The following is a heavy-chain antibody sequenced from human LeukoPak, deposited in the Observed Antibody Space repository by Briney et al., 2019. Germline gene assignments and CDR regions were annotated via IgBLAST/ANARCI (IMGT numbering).Heavy chain of an antibody. Sequence: ASVKVSCKVSGYTLTELSMHWVRHAPGKGLEWMGGFDPEDGETIYAQKFQGRVTMTEDTSTDTAYMELSSLRSEDTAVYYCARDKGVSGSGCYYDYYYYYYGMDVWGQGTTVTVSS. CDR3: ARDKGVSGSGCYYDYYYYYYGMDV. CDR1: GYTLTELS. V-gene: IGHV1-24*01. CDR2: FDPEDGET. J-gene: IGHJ6*02. D-gene: IGHD3-10*01.